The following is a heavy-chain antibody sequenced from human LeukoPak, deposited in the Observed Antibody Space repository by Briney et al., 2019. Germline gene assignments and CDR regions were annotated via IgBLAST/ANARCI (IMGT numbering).Heavy chain of an antibody. V-gene: IGHV3-30*02. CDR2: IRYDGSNK. Sequence: GGSLRLSCAASGFTFSSYEMNWVRQAPGKGLEWVAFIRYDGSNKYYADSVKGRFTISRDNAKNSLYLQMNSLRAEDTAVYYCARDQEETAYNWFDPWGQGTLVTVSS. D-gene: IGHD5-18*01. CDR3: ARDQEETAYNWFDP. J-gene: IGHJ5*02. CDR1: GFTFSSYE.